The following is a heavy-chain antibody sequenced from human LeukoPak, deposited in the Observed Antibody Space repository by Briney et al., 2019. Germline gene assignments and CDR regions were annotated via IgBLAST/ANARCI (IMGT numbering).Heavy chain of an antibody. V-gene: IGHV1-2*02. CDR2: INPNSGGT. CDR3: ARDSGSYYGLFDY. Sequence: ASVKVSCKASGYXFTGYYMHWVRQAPGQGLEWMAWINPNSGGTNYAQKFQGRVTMTRDTSISTAYMELSRLRSDDTAVYYCARDSGSYYGLFDYWGQGTLVTVSS. J-gene: IGHJ4*02. D-gene: IGHD1-26*01. CDR1: GYXFTGYY.